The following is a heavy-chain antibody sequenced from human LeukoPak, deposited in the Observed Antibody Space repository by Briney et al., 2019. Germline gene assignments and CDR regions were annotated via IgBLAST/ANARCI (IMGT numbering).Heavy chain of an antibody. CDR3: ARGRNSYGPNWFDP. D-gene: IGHD5-18*01. V-gene: IGHV3-21*01. CDR1: GFTFSSYS. J-gene: IGHJ5*02. CDR2: ISSSSSYI. Sequence: PGRSLRLSCAASGFTFSSYSMTWVRQAPGKGLEWVSSISSSSSYIYYADSVKGRFTISRDNAKNSLYLQMNSLRAEDTAVYYCARGRNSYGPNWFDPWGQGTLVTVSS.